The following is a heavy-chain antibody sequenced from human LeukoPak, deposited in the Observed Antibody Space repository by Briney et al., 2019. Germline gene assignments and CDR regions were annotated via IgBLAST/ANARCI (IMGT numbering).Heavy chain of an antibody. J-gene: IGHJ6*03. CDR2: IKHDGSEKQDGSEK. D-gene: IGHD3-10*01. Sequence: GGSLRLSCALSGFTFSQYCMSWVRQSPGKGREGVANIKHDGSEKQDGSEKNYVDSVKGRFTISRDNAKNSLYLQMNSLRAEDTAVYYCARSGRGVDSFYFYMDVWGKGTTVTVSS. V-gene: IGHV3-7*01. CDR1: GFTFSQYC. CDR3: ARSGRGVDSFYFYMDV.